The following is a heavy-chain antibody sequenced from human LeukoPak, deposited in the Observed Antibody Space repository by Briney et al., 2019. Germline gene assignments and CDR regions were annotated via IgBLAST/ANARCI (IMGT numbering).Heavy chain of an antibody. J-gene: IGHJ5*02. Sequence: PSETLSLTCAVYGGSFSGYYWSWIRQPPGKGLEWIGEINHSGSTNYNPSLKSRVTISVDTSKNQFSLKLSSVTAADTAVYYCARDHPYSNRYMTRTIGWFDPWGQGTLVTVSS. CDR1: GGSFSGYY. CDR2: INHSGST. V-gene: IGHV4-34*01. CDR3: ARDHPYSNRYMTRTIGWFDP. D-gene: IGHD4-11*01.